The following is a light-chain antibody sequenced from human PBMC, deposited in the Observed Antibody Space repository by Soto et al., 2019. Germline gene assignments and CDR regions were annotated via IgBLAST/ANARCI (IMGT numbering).Light chain of an antibody. V-gene: IGKV1-39*01. Sequence: DIQMTQSPSSLSASVGDRVTITCRASQSISSYLNWYQQKPGKAPKLLIYAASSLQSGVPSRFSGSGSGTDFTLTISRLKPEDFAVYYCQHYGSSPWTFGQGTKVDIK. CDR3: QHYGSSPWT. CDR1: QSISSY. J-gene: IGKJ1*01. CDR2: AAS.